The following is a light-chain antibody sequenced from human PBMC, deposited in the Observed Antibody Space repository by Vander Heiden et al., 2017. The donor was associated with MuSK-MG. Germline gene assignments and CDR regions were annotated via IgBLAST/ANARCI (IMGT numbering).Light chain of an antibody. CDR2: AAS. Sequence: DIQMTQSPSSLSASVGDRVTITCRASQSISSYLNWYQQKPGKPPKLLIYAASSLQSGVPSRFSGSGSGTDFTLTISSLQPEDFATYYCQQRYSTPWTFGQGTKVEIK. CDR3: QQRYSTPWT. V-gene: IGKV1-39*01. J-gene: IGKJ1*01. CDR1: QSISSY.